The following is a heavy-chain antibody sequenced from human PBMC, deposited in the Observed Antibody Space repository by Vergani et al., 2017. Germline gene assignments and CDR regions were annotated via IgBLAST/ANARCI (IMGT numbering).Heavy chain of an antibody. D-gene: IGHD2-2*01. Sequence: QVQLVQSGAEVKKPGASVKVSCKASGYTFTDYFMHWVRQAPGQGLEWMGWINPNSGGTKYAQKFQGRVTMTRDTSISTAYMELSNLRSDDTAVYYCARVGTSSNRDYFAYWGQGTLVTVSS. CDR2: INPNSGGT. J-gene: IGHJ4*02. CDR3: ARVGTSSNRDYFAY. V-gene: IGHV1-2*02. CDR1: GYTFTDYF.